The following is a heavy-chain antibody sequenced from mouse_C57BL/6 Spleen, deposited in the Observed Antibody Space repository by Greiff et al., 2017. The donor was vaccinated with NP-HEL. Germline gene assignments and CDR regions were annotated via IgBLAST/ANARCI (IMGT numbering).Heavy chain of an antibody. D-gene: IGHD2-13*01. CDR2: IHPNSGST. J-gene: IGHJ2*01. CDR1: GYTFTSYW. CDR3: ARYSPYGEGDY. V-gene: IGHV1-64*01. Sequence: QVQLKQPGAELVKPGASVKLSCKASGYTFTSYWMHWVKQRPGQGLEWIGMIHPNSGSTNYNEKFKSKATLTVDKSSSTAYMQLSSLTSEDSAVYYCARYSPYGEGDYWGQGTTLTVSS.